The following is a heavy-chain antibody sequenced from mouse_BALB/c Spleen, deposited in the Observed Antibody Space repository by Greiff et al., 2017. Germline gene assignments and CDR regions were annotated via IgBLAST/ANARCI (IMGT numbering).Heavy chain of an antibody. D-gene: IGHD1-1*01. J-gene: IGHJ2*01. CDR3: TRDGDGSSSYFDD. CDR2: ISSGGSYT. V-gene: IGHV5-6-4*01. CDR1: GFTFSSYT. Sequence: EVMLVESGGGLVKPGGSLKLSCAASGFTFSSYTMSWVRQTPEKRLEWVATISSGGSYTYYPDSVKGRFTISRDNAKNTLYLQMSSLKSEDTAMYYCTRDGDGSSSYFDDWGQGTTLTVSS.